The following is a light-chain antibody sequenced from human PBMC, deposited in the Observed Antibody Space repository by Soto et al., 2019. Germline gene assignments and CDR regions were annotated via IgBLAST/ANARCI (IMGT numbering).Light chain of an antibody. V-gene: IGKV1-5*01. Sequence: DIQMSQSPSTLSASVGDRVTITCRASQSISSWLAWYQQKPGKAPKLLIYDASSLESGVPSRFSGSGSGTEFTLTISSLQPDDFATYYCQQSEAFGQGIKVDI. CDR3: QQSEA. CDR2: DAS. J-gene: IGKJ1*01. CDR1: QSISSW.